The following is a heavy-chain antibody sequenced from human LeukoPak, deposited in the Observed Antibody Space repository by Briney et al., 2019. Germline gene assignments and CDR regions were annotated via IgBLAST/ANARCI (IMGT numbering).Heavy chain of an antibody. CDR1: GGTFSSYA. CDR2: IIPILGIA. V-gene: IGHV1-69*04. Sequence: SVKVSCKASGGTFSSYAISWVRQAPGQGLEWMGRIIPILGIANYAQKFQGRVTITADKSTSTAYMELSSLRSGDTAVYYCARPYYYDSSGYYYAYWGQGTLVTVSS. CDR3: ARPYYYDSSGYYYAY. J-gene: IGHJ4*02. D-gene: IGHD3-22*01.